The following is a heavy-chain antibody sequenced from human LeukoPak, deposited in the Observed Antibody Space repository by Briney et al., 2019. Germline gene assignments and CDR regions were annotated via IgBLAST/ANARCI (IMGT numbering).Heavy chain of an antibody. D-gene: IGHD1-26*01. J-gene: IGHJ5*02. CDR2: IYVSGST. V-gene: IGHV4-61*10. CDR3: ARAHGGGSYPFDP. Sequence: SETLSLTCTVSGDSISSNSYYWSWIRQPAGKGLEWIGRIYVSGSTNYNPSLESRVTISVDTSKNQFSLKLSSVTAADTAVYYCARAHGGGSYPFDPWGQGTLVTVSS. CDR1: GDSISSNSYY.